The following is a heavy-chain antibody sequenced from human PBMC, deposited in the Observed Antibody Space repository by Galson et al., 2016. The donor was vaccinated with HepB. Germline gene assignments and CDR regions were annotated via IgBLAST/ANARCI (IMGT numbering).Heavy chain of an antibody. Sequence: SLRLSCAASGFTFSRYCMSWVRQVPGKRLEWVANIKHDGSDTYYVDSVKGRFTVSRDNDKESVFLQMNSLGAEDTAVYYCARDWGTYRLVDAFDIWGQGTKVTVSS. CDR3: ARDWGTYRLVDAFDI. J-gene: IGHJ3*02. D-gene: IGHD3-16*01. CDR2: IKHDGSDT. V-gene: IGHV3-7*01. CDR1: GFTFSRYC.